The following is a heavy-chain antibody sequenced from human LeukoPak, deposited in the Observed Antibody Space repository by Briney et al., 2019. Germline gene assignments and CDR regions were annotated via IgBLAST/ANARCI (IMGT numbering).Heavy chain of an antibody. D-gene: IGHD2-15*01. CDR3: TTDATSIVVVVAATPDY. CDR2: IKSKTDGGTT. J-gene: IGHJ4*02. Sequence: NPGGSLRLSCAASGFAFSNAWMSWVRQAPGKGLEWVGRIKSKTDGGTTDYAAPVKGRFTISRDDSKNTLYLQMNSLKTEDTAVYYCTTDATSIVVVVAATPDYWGQGTLVTVSS. V-gene: IGHV3-15*01. CDR1: GFAFSNAW.